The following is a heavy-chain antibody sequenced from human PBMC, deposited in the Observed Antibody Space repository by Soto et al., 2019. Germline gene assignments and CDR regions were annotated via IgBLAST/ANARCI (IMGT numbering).Heavy chain of an antibody. CDR1: GASVSSADYY. CDR3: ASIWFGDFDY. D-gene: IGHD3-10*01. CDR2: FHSSGAT. V-gene: IGHV4-30-4*01. Sequence: QVQLQESGPGLVKPSQTLSLTCTVSGASVSSADYYWSWIRQPPGKGLEWIGYFHSSGATYKDPSLKSRVTISVDTSKNQISLKLDSVTAADTAIYYCASIWFGDFDYWGHGTLVTISP. J-gene: IGHJ4*01.